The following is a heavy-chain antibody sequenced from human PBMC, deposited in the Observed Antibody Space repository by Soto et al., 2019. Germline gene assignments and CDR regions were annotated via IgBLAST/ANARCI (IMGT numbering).Heavy chain of an antibody. Sequence: GGFLRLSCAASGFTFSSYAMSWVRQAPGKGLEWVSAISGSGGSSYYADSVKGRFTISRDNSKNTLYLQMNSLRAEDTAVYYCAKDIKYGSGFEVYWGQGTLVTVSS. CDR3: AKDIKYGSGFEVY. CDR1: GFTFSSYA. CDR2: ISGSGGSS. V-gene: IGHV3-23*01. D-gene: IGHD3-10*01. J-gene: IGHJ4*02.